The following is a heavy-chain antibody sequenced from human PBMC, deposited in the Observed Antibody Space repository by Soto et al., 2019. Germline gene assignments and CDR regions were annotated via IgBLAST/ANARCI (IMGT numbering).Heavy chain of an antibody. V-gene: IGHV1-46*01. CDR3: ARVGSETYYYPH. D-gene: IGHD1-26*01. Sequence: QVQLVQSGAEVKKPGASVKVSCKTSGYNFSGYYIHWVRQARGQGLEWMGMINPTTGSTNFALKFQGRLTLTRDTSTSTVYLDLTTLRSEDTAVYYCARVGSETYYYPHWGQGTLVTV. CDR2: INPTTGST. CDR1: GYNFSGYY. J-gene: IGHJ4*02.